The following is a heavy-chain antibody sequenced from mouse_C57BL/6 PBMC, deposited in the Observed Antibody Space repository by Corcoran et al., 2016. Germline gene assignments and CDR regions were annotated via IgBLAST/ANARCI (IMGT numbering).Heavy chain of an antibody. CDR1: GYTFTTYG. CDR2: INTYSGVP. D-gene: IGHD1-1*01. CDR3: AKGDYYGSSYWYFDV. Sequence: QIQLVQSGPELKKPGETVKISCKASGYTFTTYGMSWVKQAPGKGVKWMGWINTYSGVPTYADDFKGRFAFSLETSASTAYLQINNLKNEDTATYFCAKGDYYGSSYWYFDVWGTGTTVTVSS. V-gene: IGHV9-3*01. J-gene: IGHJ1*03.